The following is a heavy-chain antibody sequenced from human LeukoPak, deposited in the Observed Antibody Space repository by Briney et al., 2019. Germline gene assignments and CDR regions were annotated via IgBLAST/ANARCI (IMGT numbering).Heavy chain of an antibody. CDR2: IRYDGSNK. CDR3: AKEVRIAAAGTVRGLFDY. D-gene: IGHD6-13*01. J-gene: IGHJ4*02. CDR1: GFTFSSYG. Sequence: GGSLRLSCAASGFTFSSYGMHWVRQAPGKGLEWVAFIRYDGSNKYYADSVKGRFTISRDNSKNTLYLQMNSLRAEDTAVYYCAKEVRIAAAGTVRGLFDYWGQGTLVTVSS. V-gene: IGHV3-30*02.